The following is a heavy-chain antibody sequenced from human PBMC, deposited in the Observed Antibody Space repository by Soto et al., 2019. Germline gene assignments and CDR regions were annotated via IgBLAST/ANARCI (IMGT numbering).Heavy chain of an antibody. CDR3: ARDPYYYDSSGYNAAGFDP. V-gene: IGHV1-69*13. CDR1: GGTFSSYA. Sequence: ASVKVSCKASGGTFSSYAISWVRQAPGQGLEWMGGIIPIFGTANYAQKFQGRVTITADESTSTAYMELSSLRSEDTAVYYCARDPYYYDSSGYNAAGFDPWGQGTLVTVSS. J-gene: IGHJ5*02. CDR2: IIPIFGTA. D-gene: IGHD3-22*01.